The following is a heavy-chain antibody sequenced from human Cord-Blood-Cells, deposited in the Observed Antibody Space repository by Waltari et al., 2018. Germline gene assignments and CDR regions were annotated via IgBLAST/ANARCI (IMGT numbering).Heavy chain of an antibody. J-gene: IGHJ3*02. CDR1: GGSISSHH. V-gene: IGHV4-59*11. CDR3: ARGGGRYSSSWYRNAFDI. CDR2: IYYSGST. D-gene: IGHD6-13*01. Sequence: QVQLQESGPGLVKPSETLSLTCTVSGGSISSHHWSWIRQPPGKGLEWIGYIYYSGSTNYNPSLKSRVTISVDTSKNQFSLKLSSVTAADTAVYYCARGGGRYSSSWYRNAFDIWGQGTMVTVSS.